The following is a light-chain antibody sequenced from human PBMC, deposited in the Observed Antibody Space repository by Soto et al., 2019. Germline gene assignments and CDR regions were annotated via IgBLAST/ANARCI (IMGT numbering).Light chain of an antibody. J-gene: IGLJ1*01. Sequence: QSVLTQPPSVSGAPGQRVTISCTGSSSNIGAGYDVHWYQQLPGTAPKLLIFVNSNRPSGVPDRFSGSKSGTSASLAITGLQAEDEADYYCQSYDSSLSSFFGTGTKLTVL. V-gene: IGLV1-40*01. CDR1: SSNIGAGYD. CDR3: QSYDSSLSSF. CDR2: VNS.